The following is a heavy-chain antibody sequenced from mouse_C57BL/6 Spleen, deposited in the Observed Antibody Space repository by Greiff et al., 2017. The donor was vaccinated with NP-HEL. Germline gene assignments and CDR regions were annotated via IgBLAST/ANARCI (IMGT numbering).Heavy chain of an antibody. D-gene: IGHD1-1*01. V-gene: IGHV1-22*01. Sequence: EVQLQQSGAELVKPGASVKMSCKASGYTFTSYWITWVKQRPGQGLEWIGDINPNNGGTSYNQKFKGKATLTVNKSSSTAYMELRSLTSEDSAVYYCATDYGSSYEGWCAYWGQGTLVTVSA. J-gene: IGHJ3*01. CDR3: ATDYGSSYEGWCAY. CDR1: GYTFTSYW. CDR2: INPNNGGT.